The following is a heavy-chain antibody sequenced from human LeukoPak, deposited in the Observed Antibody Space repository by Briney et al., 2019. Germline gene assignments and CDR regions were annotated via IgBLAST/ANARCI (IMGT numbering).Heavy chain of an antibody. Sequence: GASVKVSCKASGYTFTSDINWVRQAPGQGLEWMGWISAYNGNTNYAQKLQGRVTMTTDTSTSTAYMELRSLRSDDTAVYYCARDSRVYYDSSGYWVYWGQGTLVTVSS. CDR3: ARDSRVYYDSSGYWVY. J-gene: IGHJ4*02. D-gene: IGHD3-22*01. CDR1: GYTFTSD. V-gene: IGHV1-18*01. CDR2: ISAYNGNT.